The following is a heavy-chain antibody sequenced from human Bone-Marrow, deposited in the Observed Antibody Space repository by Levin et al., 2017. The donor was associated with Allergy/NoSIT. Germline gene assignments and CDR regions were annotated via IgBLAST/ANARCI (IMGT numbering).Heavy chain of an antibody. D-gene: IGHD3-3*01. J-gene: IGHJ5*02. V-gene: IGHV3-23*01. Sequence: PGGSLRLSCAASGFTFSSHAMSWVRQAPGKGLEWVSAISGSGGSIYYADSVKGRFTISRDNSKNTLYLQMNSLRAEDTAVYYCAKDNFWRGLNPHPWSDPWGQGTLVTVSS. CDR3: AKDNFWRGLNPHPWSDP. CDR1: GFTFSSHA. CDR2: ISGSGGSI.